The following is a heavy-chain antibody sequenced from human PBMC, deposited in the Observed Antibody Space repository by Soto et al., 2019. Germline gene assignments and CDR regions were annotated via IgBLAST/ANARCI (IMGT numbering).Heavy chain of an antibody. CDR1: GGSFSGYY. CDR2: INHSGST. Sequence: SETLSLTCAVYGGSFSGYYWSWIRQPPGKGLEWIGEINHSGSTNYNPSLKSRVTISVDTSKNQFSLKLSSVTAADTAVYYCARGRTKYYYDSSGSQAKPLDYWGQGTLVTVSS. J-gene: IGHJ4*02. CDR3: ARGRTKYYYDSSGSQAKPLDY. V-gene: IGHV4-34*01. D-gene: IGHD3-22*01.